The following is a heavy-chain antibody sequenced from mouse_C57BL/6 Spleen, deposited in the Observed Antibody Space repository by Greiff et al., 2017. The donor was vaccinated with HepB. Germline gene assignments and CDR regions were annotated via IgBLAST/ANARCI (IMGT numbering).Heavy chain of an antibody. CDR1: GFTFSDYG. J-gene: IGHJ4*01. CDR2: ISSGSSTI. D-gene: IGHD1-1*01. Sequence: EVKVVESGGGLVKPGGSLKLSCAASGFTFSDYGMHWVRQAPEKGLEWVAYISSGSSTIYYADTVKGRFTISRDNAKNSLFLQMTSLRSEDTAMYYCARHDYYGSRDYYAMDYWGQGTSVTVSS. CDR3: ARHDYYGSRDYYAMDY. V-gene: IGHV5-17*01.